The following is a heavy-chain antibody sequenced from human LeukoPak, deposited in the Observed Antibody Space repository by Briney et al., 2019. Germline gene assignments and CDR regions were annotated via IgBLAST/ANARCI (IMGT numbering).Heavy chain of an antibody. Sequence: GGSLQISCQGSGYPFTSYWIGWVRRLPGKGREGMGIIYPGDSDTIYSPSCQGQVTISADKSISTAYRQWSSLKASDTAMYYCARDAVAGEDYFDHWGQGNLVTVST. J-gene: IGHJ4*02. CDR2: IYPGDSDT. D-gene: IGHD6-19*01. CDR3: ARDAVAGEDYFDH. CDR1: GYPFTSYW. V-gene: IGHV5-51*01.